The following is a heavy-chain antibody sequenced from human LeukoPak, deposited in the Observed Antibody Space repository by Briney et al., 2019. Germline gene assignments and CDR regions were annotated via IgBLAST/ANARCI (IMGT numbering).Heavy chain of an antibody. CDR1: GFTFNYYD. CDR3: ARGVSYYYDNSGHPGWYFDL. V-gene: IGHV3-13*01. Sequence: GGSLRLSCAVSGFTFNYYDMHWVRQAPGKRLEWVSAIRTTGDTHYPDSVKGRFAMSREDAKNSVHLQMNTLRAGDTAVYYYARGVSYYYDNSGHPGWYFDLWGRGTLVTVSS. D-gene: IGHD3-22*01. J-gene: IGHJ2*01. CDR2: IRTTGDT.